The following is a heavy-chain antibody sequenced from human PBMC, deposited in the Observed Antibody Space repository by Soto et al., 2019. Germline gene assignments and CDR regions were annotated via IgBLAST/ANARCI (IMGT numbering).Heavy chain of an antibody. CDR3: ASDNYYDSSGYSLHDY. Sequence: SVKVSCKASGGTFSSYAISWVRQAPGQGLEWMGGIIPIFGTANYAQKFQGRVTITADESTSTAYMELSSLRSEDTAVYYCASDNYYDSSGYSLHDYWGQGTLVTVSS. CDR1: GGTFSSYA. V-gene: IGHV1-69*13. D-gene: IGHD3-22*01. CDR2: IIPIFGTA. J-gene: IGHJ4*02.